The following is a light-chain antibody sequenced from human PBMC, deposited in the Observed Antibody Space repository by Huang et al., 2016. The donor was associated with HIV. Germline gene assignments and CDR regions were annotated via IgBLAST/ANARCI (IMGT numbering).Light chain of an antibody. CDR3: QQFGTSRGIT. CDR2: GAA. V-gene: IGKV3-20*01. CDR1: QGVSSSS. J-gene: IGKJ3*01. Sequence: EIVLTQSPGTLSLSPGERATLSCRASQGVSSSSLAWYQQKPGQAPRLLIYGAASRATGIPDRFSGSGSGTDFTLTISRLEPEDFAVYYCQQFGTSRGITFGPGTKVDIK.